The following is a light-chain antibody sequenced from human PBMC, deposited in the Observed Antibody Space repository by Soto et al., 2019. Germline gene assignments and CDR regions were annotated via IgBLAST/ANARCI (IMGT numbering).Light chain of an antibody. CDR2: GSS. CDR3: QLYCSTPPYT. CDR1: QSVSNNY. J-gene: IGKJ2*01. V-gene: IGKV3-20*01. Sequence: EVVLTQSPGTLSLSPGERATLSCRASQSVSNNYFAWYQQKPGQAPRLLIFGSSDRAAGFPDRFSGSVSVTDFALIISSLEPEHYAVYYCQLYCSTPPYTFGQGTKLEIK.